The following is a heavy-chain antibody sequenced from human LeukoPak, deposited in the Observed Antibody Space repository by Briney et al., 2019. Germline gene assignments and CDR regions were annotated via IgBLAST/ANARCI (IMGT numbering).Heavy chain of an antibody. V-gene: IGHV3-23*01. CDR2: ISGSGGST. J-gene: IGHJ1*01. Sequence: GGSLRLSCAASGFTFSSYAMSLVRQAPGKGLEWVSAISGSGGSTYYADSVKGRFTISRDNSKNTLYLQMNSLRAEDTAVYYCAFSQWPGAEYFQHWGQGTLVTVSS. D-gene: IGHD6-19*01. CDR1: GFTFSSYA. CDR3: AFSQWPGAEYFQH.